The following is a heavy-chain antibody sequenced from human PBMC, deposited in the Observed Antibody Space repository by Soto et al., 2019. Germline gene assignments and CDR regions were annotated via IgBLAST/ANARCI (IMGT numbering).Heavy chain of an antibody. D-gene: IGHD3-10*01. V-gene: IGHV3-11*05. CDR1: GFTFSDYY. Sequence: GGSLRLSCAASGFTFSDYYMSWIRQAPGKGLECVSYISSSSSYTNYADSVKGRFTISRDNAKNSLYLQMNSLRAEDTAVYYCARDLYYGSGPPAAYYYGMDVWGQGTTVTVSS. CDR2: ISSSSSYT. CDR3: ARDLYYGSGPPAAYYYGMDV. J-gene: IGHJ6*02.